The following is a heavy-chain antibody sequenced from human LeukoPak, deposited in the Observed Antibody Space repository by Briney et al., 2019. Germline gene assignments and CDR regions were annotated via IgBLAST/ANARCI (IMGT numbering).Heavy chain of an antibody. V-gene: IGHV3-30-3*01. D-gene: IGHD1-1*01. CDR2: ISYDGTNK. CDR3: VRDHWNHEDLFDY. CDR1: GFTFSSYA. Sequence: AGSLRLSCAASGFTFSSYAMHWVRQAPGKGLEWVALISYDGTNKDYADSVKSRLTISRDNSNNTLYLQMHSPRTDDTAVYFCVRDHWNHEDLFDYWDQGPLLTVSS. J-gene: IGHJ4*02.